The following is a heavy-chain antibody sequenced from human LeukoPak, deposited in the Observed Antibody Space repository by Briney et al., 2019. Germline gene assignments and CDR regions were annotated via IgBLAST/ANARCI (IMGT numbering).Heavy chain of an antibody. J-gene: IGHJ4*02. CDR1: GFTFSSYW. V-gene: IGHV3-7*01. CDR3: VRTVNAGYLNY. Sequence: GGSLRLSCAASGFTFSSYWMTWVRQAPGKGLEWVANIKQDGSEKNYVDSVKGQFTISRDNAKNLLFLQMNSLRAEDSAVYYCVRTVNAGYLNYWGQGALVTVSS. CDR2: IKQDGSEK.